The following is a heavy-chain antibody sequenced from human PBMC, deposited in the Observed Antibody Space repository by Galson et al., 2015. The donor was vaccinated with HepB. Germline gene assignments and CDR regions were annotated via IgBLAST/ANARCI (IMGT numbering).Heavy chain of an antibody. CDR1: GFIFSTYA. CDR3: VTEMATKSYDH. CDR2: ISGSGTST. D-gene: IGHD5-24*01. V-gene: IGHV3-23*01. Sequence: SLRLSCAASGFIFSTYAMSWVRQAPGKGLEWVSAISGSGTSTYYADSVRGRFTISSDNSENTLYLQMNSLRAEDTALYYCVTEMATKSYDHWGQGTLVTVSS. J-gene: IGHJ4*02.